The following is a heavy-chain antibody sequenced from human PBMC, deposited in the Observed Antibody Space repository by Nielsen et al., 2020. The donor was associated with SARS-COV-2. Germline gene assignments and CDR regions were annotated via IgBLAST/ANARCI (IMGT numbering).Heavy chain of an antibody. V-gene: IGHV4-34*01. CDR2: INHSGST. CDR3: ARTDYDYVWGSYRHDAFDI. CDR1: GGSISSYY. Sequence: SETLSLTCTVSGGSISSYYWSWIRQPPGKGLEWIGEINHSGSTNYNPSLKSRVTISVDTSKNQFSLKLSSVTAADTAVYYCARTDYDYVWGSYRHDAFDIWGQGTMVTVSS. D-gene: IGHD3-16*02. J-gene: IGHJ3*02.